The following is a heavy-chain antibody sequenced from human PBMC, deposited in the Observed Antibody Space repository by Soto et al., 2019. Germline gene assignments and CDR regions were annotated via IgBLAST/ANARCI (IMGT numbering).Heavy chain of an antibody. Sequence: QVQVVESGGGVVQPGRSLRLSCAASGFIFSSYAMYWVRQAPGKGLQCVAVIWNDGGNKYYGDSVKGRFTISRDNSKNTVYLQMNSLRADDTAVYYCARGLDFWSAQDYWGQGTLVTVSS. V-gene: IGHV3-33*01. CDR2: IWNDGGNK. D-gene: IGHD3-3*01. J-gene: IGHJ4*02. CDR3: ARGLDFWSAQDY. CDR1: GFIFSSYA.